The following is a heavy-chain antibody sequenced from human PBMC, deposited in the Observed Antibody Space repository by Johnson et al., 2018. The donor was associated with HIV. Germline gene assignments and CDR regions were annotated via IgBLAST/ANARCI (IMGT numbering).Heavy chain of an antibody. Sequence: VQLVESGGGLVKPGGSLRLFCAASGFTFSNAWMSWVRQAPGKGLEWVAVISYDGSNKYYADSVKGRITISRDNSKNIVYLQMDSLRAEDTGLYYCAKESRYSARYNWNDGYAFDIWGQGTMVTGSS. CDR2: ISYDGSNK. D-gene: IGHD1-1*01. V-gene: IGHV3-30*18. CDR1: GFTFSNAW. CDR3: AKESRYSARYNWNDGYAFDI. J-gene: IGHJ3*02.